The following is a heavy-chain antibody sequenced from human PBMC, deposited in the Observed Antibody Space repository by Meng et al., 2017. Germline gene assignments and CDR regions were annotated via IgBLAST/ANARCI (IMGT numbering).Heavy chain of an antibody. CDR1: GFSLSNARMG. CDR3: ARIPSSSWYPYYYYYYGMDV. V-gene: IGHV2-26*01. J-gene: IGHJ6*02. Sequence: SGPTLVKPTETLTLTCTVSGFSLSNARMGVSWIRQPPGKALEWLAHIFSNDEKSYSTSLKSRLTISKDTSKSQVVLTMTNMDPVDTATYYCARIPSSSWYPYYYYYYGMDVWGQGTTVTVSS. CDR2: IFSNDEK. D-gene: IGHD6-13*01.